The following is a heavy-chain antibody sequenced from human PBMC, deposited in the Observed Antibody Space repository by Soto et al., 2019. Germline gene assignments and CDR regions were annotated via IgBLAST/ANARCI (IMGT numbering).Heavy chain of an antibody. CDR1: GFTFSSYX. D-gene: IGHD6-6*01. CDR2: ISSSSYT. J-gene: IGHJ5*02. V-gene: IGHV3-21*01. Sequence: GGSLRLSCAASGFTFSSYXMNWVRQAPGKGLEWVSSISSSSYTYYTDSVKGGFTISRDNAKNSLYLQMNSRRAEDTAVYYWARDPWQLAPGGGFDPWGQGTLVTVSS. CDR3: ARDPWQLAPGGGFDP.